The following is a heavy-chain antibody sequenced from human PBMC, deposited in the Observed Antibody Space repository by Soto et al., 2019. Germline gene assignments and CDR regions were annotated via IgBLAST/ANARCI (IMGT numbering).Heavy chain of an antibody. CDR1: GYTFTIYG. CDR2: ISGYNGNT. D-gene: IGHD3-22*01. V-gene: IGHV1-18*04. Sequence: QVQLVQSGAEVKKPGAAVKVSCKASGYTFTIYGISWVRQAPGQGLEWMGWISGYNGNTDYAQNLQDRVTLTTDASTRSVDMELRSLRSDDTAVYLCARVDYYDSSGYSGYWGQGTLITVSS. CDR3: ARVDYYDSSGYSGY. J-gene: IGHJ4*02.